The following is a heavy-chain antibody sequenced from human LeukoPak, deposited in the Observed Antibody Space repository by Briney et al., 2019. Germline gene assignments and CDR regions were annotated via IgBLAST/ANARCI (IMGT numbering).Heavy chain of an antibody. CDR1: GGSISSSSYY. CDR2: IYYSGST. Sequence: SETLSLTCTVSGGSISSSSYYWGWIRQPPGKGLEWIGSIYYSGSTYYNPSLKSRVTISVVTSKNQFSLKLSSVTAADTAVYYCARSGYSYGYRFDYWGQGTLVTVSS. J-gene: IGHJ4*02. V-gene: IGHV4-39*01. CDR3: ARSGYSYGYRFDY. D-gene: IGHD5-18*01.